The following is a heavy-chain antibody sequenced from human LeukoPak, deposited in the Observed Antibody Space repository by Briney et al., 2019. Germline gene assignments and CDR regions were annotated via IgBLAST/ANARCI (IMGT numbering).Heavy chain of an antibody. D-gene: IGHD4-17*01. CDR1: GFTFSSYW. CDR3: ARGPNTDYGRRYYYYMDV. CDR2: IKKDGSEK. J-gene: IGHJ6*03. Sequence: GGSLRLSCAASGFTFSSYWMSWVRQAPGKGLEWVINIKKDGSEKYYVDSVKGRFTISRDNAKNSLYLQMNSLRVEDTAVYYCARGPNTDYGRRYYYYMDVWGKGTTVTVSS. V-gene: IGHV3-7*01.